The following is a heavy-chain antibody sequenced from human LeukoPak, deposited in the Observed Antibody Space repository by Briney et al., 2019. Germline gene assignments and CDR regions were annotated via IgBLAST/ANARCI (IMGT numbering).Heavy chain of an antibody. J-gene: IGHJ4*02. V-gene: IGHV3-21*01. CDR3: ARVQTPYYYDSSGYLYPVFDY. CDR2: ISSSSSYI. D-gene: IGHD3-22*01. Sequence: GGSLRLSCAASGFTFSSYSMNWVRQAPGKGLEGVSSISSSSSYIYYADSVKGRFTISRDNAKDSLYLQMNSLRAEDTAVYYCARVQTPYYYDSSGYLYPVFDYWGQGTLVTVSS. CDR1: GFTFSSYS.